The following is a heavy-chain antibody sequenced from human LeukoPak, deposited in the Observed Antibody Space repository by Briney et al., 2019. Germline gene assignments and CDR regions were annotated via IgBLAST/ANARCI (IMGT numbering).Heavy chain of an antibody. Sequence: GGSLRLSCAASGFTFSSYSVNWVRQAPGKGLEWVSYISSSSSTIYYADSVKGRFTISRDNAKNSLYLQMNSLRAEDTAVYYCAKDLVRGVIITLFDYWGQGTLVTVSS. V-gene: IGHV3-48*01. J-gene: IGHJ4*02. CDR1: GFTFSSYS. D-gene: IGHD3-10*01. CDR2: ISSSSSTI. CDR3: AKDLVRGVIITLFDY.